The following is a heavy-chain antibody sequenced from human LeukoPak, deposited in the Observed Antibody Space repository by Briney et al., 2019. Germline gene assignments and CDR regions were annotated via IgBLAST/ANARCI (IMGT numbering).Heavy chain of an antibody. D-gene: IGHD3-3*01. Sequence: ASVKVSCKASGGTFSSYAISWVRQAPGQGLEWMGGIIPIFGTANYAQKFQGRVTITADESTSTAYMELSSLRSEDTAVYYCARGWSGYRTDYYYMDVWGKGTTVTVSS. CDR2: IIPIFGTA. J-gene: IGHJ6*03. CDR3: ARGWSGYRTDYYYMDV. V-gene: IGHV1-69*13. CDR1: GGTFSSYA.